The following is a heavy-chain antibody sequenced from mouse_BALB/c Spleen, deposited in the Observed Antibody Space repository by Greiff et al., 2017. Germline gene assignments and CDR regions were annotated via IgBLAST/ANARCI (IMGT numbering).Heavy chain of an antibody. CDR3: TREGGSSYDYYAMDY. CDR1: GYTFTSYY. V-gene: IGHV1S81*02. J-gene: IGHJ4*01. D-gene: IGHD1-1*01. Sequence: VQLQQSGAELVKPGASVKLSCKASGYTFTSYYMYWVKQRPGQGLEWIGEINPSNGGTNFNEKFKSKATLTVDKSSSTAYMQLSSLTSEDSAVYYCTREGGSSYDYYAMDYWGQGTSVTVSS. CDR2: INPSNGGT.